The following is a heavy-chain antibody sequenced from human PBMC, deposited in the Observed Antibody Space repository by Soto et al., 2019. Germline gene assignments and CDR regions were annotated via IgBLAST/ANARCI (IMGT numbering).Heavy chain of an antibody. CDR3: ARDGALYDSSGYYFLY. Sequence: QVQLVQSGPEVKKPGSSVKVSCKDSGGTFSRYAINWVRQAPGQGLEWMGGITPMFGKPNYAQKFQGRVTITADEFTSTGYMDLISLRSDDTAVYYCARDGALYDSSGYYFLYWGQGTLVALSS. CDR2: ITPMFGKP. D-gene: IGHD3-22*01. J-gene: IGHJ4*02. CDR1: GGTFSRYA. V-gene: IGHV1-69*01.